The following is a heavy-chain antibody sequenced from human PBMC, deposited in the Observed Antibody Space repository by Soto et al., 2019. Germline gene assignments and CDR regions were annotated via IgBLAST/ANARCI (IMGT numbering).Heavy chain of an antibody. Sequence: HPGGSLRLSCAASGFTFSSYWMSWVRQAPGKGLEWVANIKQDGSEKYYVDSVKGRFTISRDNAKNSLYLQMNSLRAEDTAVYYCARDQVFGDRGLFSYWGQGTLVTVSS. CDR1: GFTFSSYW. V-gene: IGHV3-7*03. D-gene: IGHD3-10*01. CDR2: IKQDGSEK. CDR3: ARDQVFGDRGLFSY. J-gene: IGHJ4*02.